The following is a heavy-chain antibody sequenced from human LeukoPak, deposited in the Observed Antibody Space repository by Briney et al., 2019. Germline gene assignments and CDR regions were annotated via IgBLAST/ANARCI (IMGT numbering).Heavy chain of an antibody. Sequence: SETLSLTCTVSGGSISSYYWSWIRQPPGKGLEWIGYIYYSGSTNYNPSLKSRVTISADTSKNQFSLKLSSVTAADTAVYYCAKIHYSLMDVWGQGTTVTVSS. V-gene: IGHV4-59*08. CDR3: AKIHYSLMDV. CDR1: GGSISSYY. CDR2: IYYSGST. J-gene: IGHJ6*02.